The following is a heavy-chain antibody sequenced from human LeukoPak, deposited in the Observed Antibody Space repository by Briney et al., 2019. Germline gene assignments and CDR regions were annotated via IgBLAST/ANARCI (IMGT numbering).Heavy chain of an antibody. CDR3: ARGGPNIAAAVGACDI. Sequence: GASVKVSFKASGYTFTDYYMQWVRQAPGQGLEWMGWINPNSGGTNYAQKFQGRVTMTRDTSISTAYMELSRLRSDDTAVYFCARGGPNIAAAVGACDIWGQGTMVTVSS. D-gene: IGHD6-13*01. V-gene: IGHV1-2*02. CDR2: INPNSGGT. J-gene: IGHJ3*02. CDR1: GYTFTDYY.